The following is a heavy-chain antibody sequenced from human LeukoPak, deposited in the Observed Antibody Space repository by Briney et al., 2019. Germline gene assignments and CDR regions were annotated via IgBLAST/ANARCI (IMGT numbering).Heavy chain of an antibody. J-gene: IGHJ4*02. CDR3: ATDYYDSSGYYTESY. D-gene: IGHD3-22*01. CDR1: GFTFSSFH. CDR2: ISRDSTTI. Sequence: GSLRLSCAASGFTFSSFHINWVRQAPGKGLEWLSYISRDSTTIYYADSVKGRFTISRDNAKNSLYLQMNSLRAEDTAVYHCATDYYDSSGYYTESYWGQGTLVTVSS. V-gene: IGHV3-48*01.